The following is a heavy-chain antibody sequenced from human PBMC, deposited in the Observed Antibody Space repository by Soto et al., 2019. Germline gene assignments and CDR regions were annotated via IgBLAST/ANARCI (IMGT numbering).Heavy chain of an antibody. J-gene: IGHJ6*02. CDR1: GYTFTSYA. V-gene: IGHV1-3*01. D-gene: IGHD4-17*01. CDR2: INAGNGNT. CDR3: TSHYGYPTYPYGMDV. Sequence: QVQLVQSGAEVKKPGASVKVSCKASGYTFTSYAMHWVRQALGQRLEWMGRINAGNGNTKYSRKFQGRVTITRDTSASTVYMELSSLISEYTALYYCTSHYGYPTYPYGMDVLGQGTTVTVSS.